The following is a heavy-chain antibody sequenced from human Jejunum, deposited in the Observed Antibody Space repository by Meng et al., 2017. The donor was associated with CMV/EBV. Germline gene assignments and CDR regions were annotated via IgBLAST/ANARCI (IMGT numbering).Heavy chain of an antibody. Sequence: VFSFSRFGLHWVRQAPGKGLEWVAFTRYDGQNKYYLDSVKGRFTISKDNSKNTLYLQMSSLRPEDTGIYYCANFPSSAYYSEMDVWGQGTTVTVSS. CDR1: VFSFSRFG. CDR3: ANFPSSAYYSEMDV. J-gene: IGHJ6*02. V-gene: IGHV3-30*02. CDR2: TRYDGQNK.